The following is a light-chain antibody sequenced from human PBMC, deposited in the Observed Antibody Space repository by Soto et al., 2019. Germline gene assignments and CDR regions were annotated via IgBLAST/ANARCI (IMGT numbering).Light chain of an antibody. CDR2: AAS. J-gene: IGKJ1*01. CDR3: QQSYSTPQT. Sequence: DIQMTQSPSTLSASVGARVTITCRASQSISSYLNWYQQKPGKAPKLMIYAASSLQSGVPSRFSGSGSGTDFTLTISSLQPEDVATYYCQQSYSTPQTFGQGTKVDIK. CDR1: QSISSY. V-gene: IGKV1-39*01.